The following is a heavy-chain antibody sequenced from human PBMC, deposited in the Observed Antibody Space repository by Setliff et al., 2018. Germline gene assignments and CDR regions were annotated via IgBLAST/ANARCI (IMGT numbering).Heavy chain of an antibody. CDR1: GYTFINYD. CDR3: VREGVDSRSSTDYRYYMDV. J-gene: IGHJ6*03. CDR2: MNPNSGNT. D-gene: IGHD3-22*01. Sequence: ASVKVSCKASGYTFINYDINWVRQATGQGLEWMGWMNPNSGNTGYAQKFQGRVTMTRNTSISTAYMELSSLRSEDTAVYYCVREGVDSRSSTDYRYYMDVWGKGTTVTSP. V-gene: IGHV1-8*01.